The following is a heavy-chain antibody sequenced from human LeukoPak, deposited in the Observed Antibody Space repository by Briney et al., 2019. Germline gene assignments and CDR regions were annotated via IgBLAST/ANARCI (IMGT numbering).Heavy chain of an antibody. V-gene: IGHV1-24*01. CDR1: GYTLTELS. Sequence: ASVKVSCKVSGYTLTELSMHWVRQAPGKGLEWMGGFDPEDGETIYAQKFQGRVTMTEDTSTDTAYMELSSLRSEDTAVYYCATDPITMVRGVIITLGYWGLGTLVTVSS. J-gene: IGHJ4*02. CDR3: ATDPITMVRGVIITLGY. CDR2: FDPEDGET. D-gene: IGHD3-10*01.